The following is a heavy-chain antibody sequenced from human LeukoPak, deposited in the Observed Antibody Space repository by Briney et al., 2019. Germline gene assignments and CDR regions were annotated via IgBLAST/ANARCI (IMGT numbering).Heavy chain of an antibody. CDR2: ISGSSYYI. J-gene: IGHJ4*02. D-gene: IGHD1-26*01. CDR3: AKGLYSGSYFLGLEFDY. Sequence: GGSLRLSCAASGFTFSSYSMNWVRQAPGKGLEWVSSISGSSYYIYYADSVKGRFTISRDNAKNSLYLQMNSLRAEDTAVYYCAKGLYSGSYFLGLEFDYWGQGTLVTVSS. CDR1: GFTFSSYS. V-gene: IGHV3-21*04.